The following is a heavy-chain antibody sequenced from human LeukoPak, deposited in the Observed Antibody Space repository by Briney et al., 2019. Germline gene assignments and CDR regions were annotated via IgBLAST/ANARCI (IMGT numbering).Heavy chain of an antibody. D-gene: IGHD1-26*01. Sequence: SETLSLTCAVYGVSFSGYYWSWLRQPPGKGVEWIGEINHSGSTNYNPSLKSRVTISVDTSKNQFSLKLSSVTAADTAVYYCARVGLLWSYYNWFDPWGQGTLVTVSS. CDR2: INHSGST. CDR1: GVSFSGYY. J-gene: IGHJ5*02. V-gene: IGHV4-34*01. CDR3: ARVGLLWSYYNWFDP.